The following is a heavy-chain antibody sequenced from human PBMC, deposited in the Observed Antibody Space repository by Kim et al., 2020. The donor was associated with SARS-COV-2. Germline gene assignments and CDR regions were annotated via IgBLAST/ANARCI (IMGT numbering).Heavy chain of an antibody. CDR2: FDPEDGET. Sequence: ASVKVSCKVSGYTLTELSMHWVRQAPGKGLEWMGGFDPEDGETIYAQKFQGRVTMTEDTSTDTAYMELSSLRSEDTAVYYCATGPVVPAAISRNHFDYWGQGTIVNVSS. J-gene: IGHJ4*02. CDR3: ATGPVVPAAISRNHFDY. V-gene: IGHV1-24*01. CDR1: GYTLTELS. D-gene: IGHD2-2*01.